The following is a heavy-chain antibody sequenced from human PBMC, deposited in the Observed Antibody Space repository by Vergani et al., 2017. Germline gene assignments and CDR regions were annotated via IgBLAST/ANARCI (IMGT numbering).Heavy chain of an antibody. CDR3: AXDNLYSRPGRYYYYYMDV. Sequence: QVQLVQSGAEVKKPGSSVKVSCKASGGTFSSYAISWVRQAPGQGLEWMGGIIPIFGTANYAQKFQGRVTITADESTSTAYMELSSLRSEDTAVYYCAXDNLYSRPGRYYYYYMDVWGKGTTVTVSS. D-gene: IGHD3-10*01. CDR2: IIPIFGTA. V-gene: IGHV1-69*01. CDR1: GGTFSSYA. J-gene: IGHJ6*03.